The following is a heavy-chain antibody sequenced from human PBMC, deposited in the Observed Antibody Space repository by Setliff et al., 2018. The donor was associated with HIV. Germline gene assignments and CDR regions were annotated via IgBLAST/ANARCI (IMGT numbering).Heavy chain of an antibody. J-gene: IGHJ5*02. D-gene: IGHD2-15*01. V-gene: IGHV4-31*03. Sequence: SETLSLTCTVSGDSISSDAYYWSWIRQHPEKGLEWVGYISYSGGSYYNPSLKSRISISMDTSKNQFSLKLKSVTAADTAVYYCARLNVEMFVVMAATPGWFGPCGQGILVTVSS. CDR3: ARLNVEMFVVMAATPGWFGP. CDR1: GDSISSDAYY. CDR2: ISYSGGS.